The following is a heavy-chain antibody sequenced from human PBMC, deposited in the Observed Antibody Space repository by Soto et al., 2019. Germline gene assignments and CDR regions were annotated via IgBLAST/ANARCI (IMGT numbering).Heavy chain of an antibody. CDR2: ISSSSSYI. CDR1: GFTFSSYS. CDR3: AKDQYSSSPEYYYYYYGMDV. V-gene: IGHV3-21*01. Sequence: PGGSLRLSCAASGFTFSSYSMNWVRQAPGKGLEWVSSISSSSSYIYYADSVKGRFTISRDNAKNSLYLQMNGLRAEDTAVYYCAKDQYSSSPEYYYYYYGMDVWGQGTTVTVSS. D-gene: IGHD6-6*01. J-gene: IGHJ6*02.